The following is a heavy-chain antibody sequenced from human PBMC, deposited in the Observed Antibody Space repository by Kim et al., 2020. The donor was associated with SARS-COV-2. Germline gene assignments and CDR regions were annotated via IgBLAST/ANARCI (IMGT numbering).Heavy chain of an antibody. CDR3: ARKGNAFDI. J-gene: IGHJ3*02. CDR2: SEK. V-gene: IGHV3-7*03. Sequence: SEKYYVDSVKCRFTISRDNAKTSLYLQMNSLRAEDTAVYYCARKGNAFDIWGQGTMVTVSS.